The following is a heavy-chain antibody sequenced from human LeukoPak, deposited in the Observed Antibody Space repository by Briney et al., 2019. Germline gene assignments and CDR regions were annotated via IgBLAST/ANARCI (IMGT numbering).Heavy chain of an antibody. CDR3: ASGRGYSYYYFDY. V-gene: IGHV4-59*01. CDR2: IYYSGST. J-gene: IGHJ4*02. Sequence: SETLSLTCTVSGGSISSYYWSWIRQPPGKGLEWIGYIYYSGSTNYNPSLKSRVTISVDTSKNQFSLKLSSVTAADTAVYYCASGRGYSYYYFDYWGQGTLVTVSS. D-gene: IGHD5-18*01. CDR1: GGSISSYY.